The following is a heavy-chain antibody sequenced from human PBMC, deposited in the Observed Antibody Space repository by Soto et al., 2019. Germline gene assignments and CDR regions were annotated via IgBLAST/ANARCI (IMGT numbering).Heavy chain of an antibody. CDR1: GFSLTTSGVG. CDR3: AHRVLRTVFGLVTTTAIYFDF. V-gene: IGHV2-5*02. CDR2: IYWDDDK. D-gene: IGHD3-3*01. Sequence: QITLKESGPTVVKPTETLTLTCTFSGFSLTTSGVGVGWVRQSPGKAPEWLALIYWDDDKRYSTSLKSRLTITKDNSKNPVVLAMGKLDPAEKASYYCAHRVLRTVFGLVTTTAIYFDFWGQGTPVVVSS. J-gene: IGHJ4*02.